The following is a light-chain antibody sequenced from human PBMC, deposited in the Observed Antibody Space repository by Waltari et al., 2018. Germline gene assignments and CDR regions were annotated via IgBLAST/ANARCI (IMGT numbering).Light chain of an antibody. CDR2: KAS. J-gene: IGKJ4*01. Sequence: DIQMTQSPSTLSASVGDRVLFSCRASQSIIKWLASYQQKPGKAPKLLIYKASTLESGVPSRFSGSGSGTEFTLTISSLQPEDFATYYCQQYNSYSLLSFGGGTKVEIK. CDR3: QQYNSYSLLS. V-gene: IGKV1-5*03. CDR1: QSIIKW.